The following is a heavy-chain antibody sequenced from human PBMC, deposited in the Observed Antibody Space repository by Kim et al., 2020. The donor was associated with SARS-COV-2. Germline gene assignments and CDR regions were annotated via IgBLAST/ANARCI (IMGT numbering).Heavy chain of an antibody. D-gene: IGHD3-10*01. V-gene: IGHV3-15*01. CDR1: GFTFSNAW. CDR2: IKSKTDGGTT. CDR3: TTDLGYGSGSYTTYYFDY. J-gene: IGHJ4*02. Sequence: GGSLRLSCAASGFTFSNAWMSWVRQAPGKGLEWVGRIKSKTDGGTTDYAAPVKGRFTISRDDSKNTLYLQMNSLKTEDTAVYYCTTDLGYGSGSYTTYYFDYWGQGTLVTVSS.